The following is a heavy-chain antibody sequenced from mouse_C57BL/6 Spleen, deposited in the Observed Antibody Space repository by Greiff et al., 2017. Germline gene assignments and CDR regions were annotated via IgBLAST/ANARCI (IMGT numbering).Heavy chain of an antibody. J-gene: IGHJ3*01. CDR1: GYTFTSYW. D-gene: IGHD2-1*01. Sequence: QVQLQQPGAELVMPGASVKLSCKASGYTFTSYWMHWVKQRPGQGLEWIGEIHPSDSYTNYNQKFKGKSTLTVDKSSSTAYMQLSSLTSEDSAVYYCTYGNYGRFAYWGQGTLVTVSA. CDR2: IHPSDSYT. CDR3: TYGNYGRFAY. V-gene: IGHV1-69*01.